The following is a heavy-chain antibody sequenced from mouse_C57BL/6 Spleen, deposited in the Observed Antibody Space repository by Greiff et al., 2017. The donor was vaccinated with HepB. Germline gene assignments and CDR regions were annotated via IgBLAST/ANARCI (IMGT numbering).Heavy chain of an antibody. CDR3: AREGADYNFDY. CDR1: GYTFTDYY. J-gene: IGHJ2*01. V-gene: IGHV1-76*01. Sequence: VQLQQSGAELVRPGASVKLSCKASGYTFTDYYINWVKQRPGQGLEWIARIYPGSGNTYYNEKFKGKATLTAEKSSSTAYMQLSSLTSEDSAVYFCAREGADYNFDYWGQGTTLTVSS. CDR2: IYPGSGNT. D-gene: IGHD2-4*01.